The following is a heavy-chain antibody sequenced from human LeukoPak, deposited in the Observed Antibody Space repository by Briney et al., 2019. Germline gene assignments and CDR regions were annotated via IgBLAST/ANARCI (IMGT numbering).Heavy chain of an antibody. J-gene: IGHJ5*02. CDR3: ASLLWYSRALLS. D-gene: IGHD1-26*01. Sequence: GGSLRLSCAASGFTFSSYSMSWVRQAPGKGLEWVSAISGSGGSTYYADSVKGRFTISRDNSKNTLYLQMNSLRAEDTAVYYCASLLWYSRALLSWGQGTLVTVSS. V-gene: IGHV3-23*01. CDR1: GFTFSSYS. CDR2: ISGSGGST.